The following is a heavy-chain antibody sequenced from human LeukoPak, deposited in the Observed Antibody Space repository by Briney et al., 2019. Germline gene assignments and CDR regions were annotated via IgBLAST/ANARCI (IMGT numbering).Heavy chain of an antibody. J-gene: IGHJ3*02. D-gene: IGHD3-3*01. V-gene: IGHV3-23*01. CDR1: GFTFSSYA. CDR3: ARKRGVGVDRNAFDI. CDR2: ISGSGGST. Sequence: TGGSLRLSCAASGFTFSSYAMSWVRQAPGKGLEWVSAISGSGGSTYYADSVKGRFTISRDNSKNTLYLQMNSLRAEDTAVYYCARKRGVGVDRNAFDIWGQGTMVTVSS.